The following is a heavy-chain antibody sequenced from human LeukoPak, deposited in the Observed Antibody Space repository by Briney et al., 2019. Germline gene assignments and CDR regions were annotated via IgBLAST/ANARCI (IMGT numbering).Heavy chain of an antibody. CDR2: INHSGRT. J-gene: IGHJ3*02. Sequence: SQTLSLTCAVYGGSFSGYYWSWIRQPPRQGLQWIGEINHSGRTNYNPSLKSRVTISVDTSKNQFSLKLSSVTAADTAVYYCARGYDAFDIWGQGTMVTVSS. CDR1: GGSFSGYY. V-gene: IGHV4-34*01. CDR3: ARGYDAFDI.